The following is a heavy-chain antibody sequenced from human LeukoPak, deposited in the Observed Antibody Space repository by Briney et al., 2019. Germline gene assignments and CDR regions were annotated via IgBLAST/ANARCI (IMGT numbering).Heavy chain of an antibody. CDR3: AREGDGYNYPFYFFDY. J-gene: IGHJ4*02. D-gene: IGHD5-24*01. CDR1: GYTFTSYG. V-gene: IGHV1-18*01. Sequence: ASVKVSCKASGYTFTSYGISWVRQAPGQGLEWMGWISAYNGNTNYAQKLQGRVTMTTDTSTSTAYMELRSLRSDDTVVYYCAREGDGYNYPFYFFDYWGQGTLVTVSS. CDR2: ISAYNGNT.